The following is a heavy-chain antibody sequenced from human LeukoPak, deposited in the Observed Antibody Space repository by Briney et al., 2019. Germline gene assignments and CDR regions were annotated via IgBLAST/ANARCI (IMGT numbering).Heavy chain of an antibody. D-gene: IGHD3-10*01. CDR1: VCSISSSNDY. Sequence: SETLSLTWTVSVCSISSSNDYWGWIRQPPGKGLELIGSIYYSGSTYYNPSLKSRVTISVDTSKNQFSLKLSSVTAADTAVYYCARGNVAHFYGSASHNYWGQGTLVTVSS. CDR3: ARGNVAHFYGSASHNY. CDR2: IYYSGST. J-gene: IGHJ4*02. V-gene: IGHV4-39*01.